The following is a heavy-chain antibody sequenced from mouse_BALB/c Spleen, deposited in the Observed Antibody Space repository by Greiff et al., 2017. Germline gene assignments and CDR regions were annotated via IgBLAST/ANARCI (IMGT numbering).Heavy chain of an antibody. CDR1: GFTFSSFG. J-gene: IGHJ4*01. V-gene: IGHV5-17*02. CDR2: ISSGSSTI. CDR3: AREVYAMDY. Sequence: EVNVVESGGGLVRPGGSRKLSCAASGFTFSSFGMHWVRQAPEKGLEWVAYISSGSSTIYYADTVKGRFTISRDNPKNTLFLQMTSLRSEDTAMYYCAREVYAMDYWGQGTSVTVSS.